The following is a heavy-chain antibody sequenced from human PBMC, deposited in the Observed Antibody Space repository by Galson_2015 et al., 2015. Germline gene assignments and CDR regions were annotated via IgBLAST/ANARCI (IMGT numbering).Heavy chain of an antibody. V-gene: IGHV3-48*02. CDR3: ARDGPGVLRFLDV. D-gene: IGHD3-3*01. CDR2: ISNGGSTI. J-gene: IGHJ6*04. Sequence: SLRLSCAASGFTFRDYSMNWVRQAPGKGLEWISYISNGGSTIYYADSVKGRFTISRDNAKNSLYLQMNSLRDEDTAVYYCARDGPGVLRFLDVWGKGTTVIVSS. CDR1: GFTFRDYS.